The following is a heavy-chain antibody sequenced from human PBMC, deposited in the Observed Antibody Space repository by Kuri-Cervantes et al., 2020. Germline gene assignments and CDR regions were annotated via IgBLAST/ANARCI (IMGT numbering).Heavy chain of an antibody. J-gene: IGHJ6*03. CDR1: GGSISSYY. CDR2: IYYSGST. Sequence: SETLSLTCTVSGGSISSYYWSWIRQPPGKGLERIGYIYYSGSTNYNPSLKSRVTISVDTSKNQFSLKLSSVTAADTAVYYCARDRYESHYSGFYYYYYYMDVWGKGTTVTVSS. V-gene: IGHV4-59*01. D-gene: IGHD3-10*01. CDR3: ARDRYESHYSGFYYYYYYMDV.